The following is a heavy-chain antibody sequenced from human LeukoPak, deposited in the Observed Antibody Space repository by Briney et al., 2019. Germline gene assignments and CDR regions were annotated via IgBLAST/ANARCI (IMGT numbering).Heavy chain of an antibody. Sequence: GGSLRLSCAASGFTFSSYGMHWVRQAPGKGLEWVAVISYDGSNKYYADSAKGRFTISRDNSKNTLYLQMNSLRAEDTAVYYCAKCLNYDFWSGYYTLYYYYYGMDVWGQGTTVTVSS. J-gene: IGHJ6*02. CDR2: ISYDGSNK. CDR1: GFTFSSYG. D-gene: IGHD3-3*01. V-gene: IGHV3-30*18. CDR3: AKCLNYDFWSGYYTLYYYYYGMDV.